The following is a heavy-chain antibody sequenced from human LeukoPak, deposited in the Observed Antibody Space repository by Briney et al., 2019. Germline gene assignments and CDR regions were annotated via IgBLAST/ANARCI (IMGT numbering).Heavy chain of an antibody. D-gene: IGHD3-10*01. V-gene: IGHV4-30-4*01. CDR1: GGSISSGDYY. Sequence: SQTLALTCTVSGGSISSGDYYWSWIRQPPGKGLEWIGYIYYSGSTYYNPSLKSRVTISVDTSKNQFSLKLSSVTAADTAVYYCATAPSDDYYGSGSSPDYWGQGTLVTVSS. CDR3: ATAPSDDYYGSGSSPDY. J-gene: IGHJ4*02. CDR2: IYYSGST.